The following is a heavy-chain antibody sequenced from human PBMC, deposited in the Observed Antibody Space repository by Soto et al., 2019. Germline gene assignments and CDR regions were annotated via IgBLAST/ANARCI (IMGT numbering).Heavy chain of an antibody. CDR1: GYIFTTYG. D-gene: IGHD2-2*01. Sequence: GASVKVSCKASGYIFTTYGITWVRQAPGQGLEWMGGIIPRSATSNYAQKFQGRVTITADESTSTAYMELSSLRSEDTAVYYCAREGLVLVPTTVNSDYYYYAMDVWGQGTTVTVSS. CDR3: AREGLVLVPTTVNSDYYYYAMDV. V-gene: IGHV1-69*13. CDR2: IIPRSATS. J-gene: IGHJ6*02.